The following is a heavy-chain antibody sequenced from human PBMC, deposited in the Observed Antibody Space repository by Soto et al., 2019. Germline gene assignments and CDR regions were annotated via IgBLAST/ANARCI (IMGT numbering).Heavy chain of an antibody. J-gene: IGHJ5*02. D-gene: IGHD3-3*01. V-gene: IGHV4-59*08. CDR2: IYYSGST. CDR1: GGSISSYY. CDR3: ARLGWSGSKGWFDP. Sequence: PSETLSLTCTVSGGSISSYYWSWIRQPPGKGLEWIGYIYYSGSTNYNPSLKSRVTISVDTSKNQFSLKLSSVTAADTAVYYCARLGWSGSKGWFDPWGQGTLVTVSS.